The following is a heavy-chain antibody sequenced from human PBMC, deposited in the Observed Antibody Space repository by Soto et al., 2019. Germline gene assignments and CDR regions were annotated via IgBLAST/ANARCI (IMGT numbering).Heavy chain of an antibody. CDR1: GYSFAGYW. CDR2: IDPSDSQT. J-gene: IGHJ4*02. V-gene: IGHV5-10-1*01. Sequence: PGESLKISCKGSGYSFAGYWITWVRQKPGKGFEWMGRIDPSDSQTYYSPSFRGHVTISVTKSITTVFLQWRSLRASDTAMYYCARQIYDSDTGPNFQYYFDSWGQGTPVTVSS. CDR3: ARQIYDSDTGPNFQYYFDS. D-gene: IGHD3-22*01.